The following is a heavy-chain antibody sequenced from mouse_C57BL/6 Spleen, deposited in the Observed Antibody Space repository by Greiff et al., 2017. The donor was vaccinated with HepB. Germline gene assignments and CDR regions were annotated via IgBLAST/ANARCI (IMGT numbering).Heavy chain of an antibody. D-gene: IGHD2-12*01. Sequence: QVQLQQPGAELVKPGASVKMSCKASGYTFTSYWITWVKQRPGQGLEWIGDIYPGSGSTNYNEKFKSKATLTVDTSSSTAYMQLSSLTSEDSAVYYCARCYSTHDLAWFAYWGQGTLVTVSA. CDR1: GYTFTSYW. CDR2: IYPGSGST. V-gene: IGHV1-55*01. CDR3: ARCYSTHDLAWFAY. J-gene: IGHJ3*01.